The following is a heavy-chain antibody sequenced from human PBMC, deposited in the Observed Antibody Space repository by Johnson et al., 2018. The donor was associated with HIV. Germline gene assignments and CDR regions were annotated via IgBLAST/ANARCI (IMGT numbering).Heavy chain of an antibody. Sequence: VQLVESGGGLVQPGGSLRLSCAASGFTFSSYDMHWVRQATGKGLEWVSGIIWNSGSIGYADSVKGRFTISRENAKNSLYLQMNSLRAEDTAVYYCARVTLVLDIWGQGTMVTVSS. J-gene: IGHJ3*02. CDR3: ARVTLVLDI. V-gene: IGHV3-9*01. CDR2: IIWNSGSI. CDR1: GFTFSSYD. D-gene: IGHD4-23*01.